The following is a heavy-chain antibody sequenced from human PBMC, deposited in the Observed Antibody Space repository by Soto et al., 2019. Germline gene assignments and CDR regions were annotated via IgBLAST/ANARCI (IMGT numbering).Heavy chain of an antibody. D-gene: IGHD3-22*01. V-gene: IGHV1-69*01. CDR2: IIPIFGTA. CDR1: GGTFSSYA. J-gene: IGHJ4*02. Sequence: QVQLVQSGAEVKKTGSSVKVSCKASGGTFSSYAISWVRQAPGQWLEWMGGIIPIFGTANYSQKFKGRVTITADESTSTAYMELSSLRSEDTAVYYCARDLYYYDSSGYFDYWGQGPLVTVSS. CDR3: ARDLYYYDSSGYFDY.